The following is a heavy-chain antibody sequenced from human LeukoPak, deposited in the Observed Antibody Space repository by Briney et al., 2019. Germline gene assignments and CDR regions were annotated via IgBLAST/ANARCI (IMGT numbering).Heavy chain of an antibody. CDR2: IYYSGST. D-gene: IGHD3-22*01. CDR1: GGSISSYY. V-gene: IGHV4-59*01. J-gene: IGHJ4*02. CDR3: ARRGAWYDSSGYYDYGALDY. Sequence: PSETLSLTCTVSGGSISSYYWSWIRQPPGKGLDWIGYIYYSGSTNYNPSLKSRVNISVDTSKNQFSLKLSSVTAADTAVYYCARRGAWYDSSGYYDYGALDYWGRGTLVTVSS.